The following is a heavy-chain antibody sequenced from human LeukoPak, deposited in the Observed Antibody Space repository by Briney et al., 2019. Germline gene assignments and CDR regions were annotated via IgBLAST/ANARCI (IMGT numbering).Heavy chain of an antibody. CDR2: IYSSGST. V-gene: IGHV4-4*07. J-gene: IGHJ4*02. Sequence: SETLSLTCTVSGGSISSYYCNWVRQPAGKGLEWIGRIYSSGSTNYNPSLKSRVTMSVDTSKNQFSLKLTSVTAADTAVYYCARGVYGSGDYWGQGTLVTVSS. D-gene: IGHD3-10*01. CDR1: GGSISSYY. CDR3: ARGVYGSGDY.